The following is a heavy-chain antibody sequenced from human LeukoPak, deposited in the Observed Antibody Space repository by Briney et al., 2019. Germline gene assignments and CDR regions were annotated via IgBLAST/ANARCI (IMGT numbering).Heavy chain of an antibody. D-gene: IGHD3-10*01. V-gene: IGHV4-34*01. CDR1: GGSFSGYY. CDR2: INHSGST. J-gene: IGHJ4*02. CDR3: ASRGGSYYLKYFDY. Sequence: SETLSLTCAVYGGSFSGYYWSWIRQPPGKGLEWIGEINHSGSTNYNPSLKSRVTISVDTSKNQFSLKLSSVTAADTAVYYCASRGGSYYLKYFDYWGQGTLVTVSS.